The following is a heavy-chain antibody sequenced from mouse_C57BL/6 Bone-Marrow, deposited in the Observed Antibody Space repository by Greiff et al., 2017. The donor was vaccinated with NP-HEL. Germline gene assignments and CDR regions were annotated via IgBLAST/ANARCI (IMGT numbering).Heavy chain of an antibody. J-gene: IGHJ2*01. V-gene: IGHV5-9-1*02. CDR2: ISSGGDYI. D-gene: IGHD2-3*01. CDR1: GFTFSSYA. CDR3: TRGWLLKAYYFDF. Sequence: DVQLVESGEGLVKPGGSLKISCAASGFTFSSYAMSWVRQTPEKRLEWVAYISSGGDYIYSADTVKGRFTISRAHARNTLYLQMSSLKSEDTAMYYWTRGWLLKAYYFDFWGKGTTLTVSS.